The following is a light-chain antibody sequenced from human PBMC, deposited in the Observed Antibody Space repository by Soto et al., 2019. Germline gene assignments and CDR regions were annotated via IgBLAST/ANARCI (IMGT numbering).Light chain of an antibody. CDR3: SSYTGGNPSYV. CDR2: EVT. J-gene: IGLJ1*01. CDR1: TSDIGNNKY. Sequence: QSALTQPASVSGSPGQSITISCTGTTSDIGNNKYVSWYQQHPGKAPKLMIYEVTIRPSGVSDRFSGSKSGNTASLTVSGLQAEDEADYYCSSYTGGNPSYVFGTGTKLTVL. V-gene: IGLV2-14*01.